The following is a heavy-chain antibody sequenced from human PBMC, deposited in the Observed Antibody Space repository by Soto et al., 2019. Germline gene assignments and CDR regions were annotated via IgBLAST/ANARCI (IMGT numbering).Heavy chain of an antibody. J-gene: IGHJ6*02. CDR1: GFTFSSYA. D-gene: IGHD6-13*01. V-gene: IGHV3-23*01. Sequence: TGGSLRLSCAASGFTFSSYAMSWVRQAPGKGLEWVSAISGSGGSTYYADSVKGRFTISRDDSKNTLYLQINSLRAEDTAVYYCAAPGLYSSSWYGGLDSYYYGMDVWGQGTTVTVSS. CDR3: AAPGLYSSSWYGGLDSYYYGMDV. CDR2: ISGSGGST.